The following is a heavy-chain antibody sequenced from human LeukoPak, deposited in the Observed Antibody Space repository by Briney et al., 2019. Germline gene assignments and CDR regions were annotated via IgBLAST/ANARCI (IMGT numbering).Heavy chain of an antibody. D-gene: IGHD2-2*01. V-gene: IGHV3-53*01. Sequence: GGSLRLSCAVSGFSVTNNYMSWVRQAPGKGLEWVSVFYVGGATYYADSVKGRFTIFRDNSKNTLYLQMNSLRVEDTAVYYCAKRGIESCSSTSCYLGYWDQGSLVTVSS. CDR3: AKRGIESCSSTSCYLGY. CDR1: GFSVTNNY. J-gene: IGHJ4*02. CDR2: FYVGGAT.